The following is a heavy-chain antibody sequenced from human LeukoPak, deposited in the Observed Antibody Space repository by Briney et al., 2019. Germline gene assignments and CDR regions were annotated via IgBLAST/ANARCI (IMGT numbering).Heavy chain of an antibody. V-gene: IGHV4-30-2*05. CDR2: IYHSGST. CDR3: ARAPLYSGTLDY. Sequence: PSQTLSLTCAVSGGSISSGGYSWSWIRQPPGKGLEWIGYIYHSGSTYYNPSLKSRVTISVDTSKNQFSLKLSSVTAADTAVYYCARAPLYSGTLDYWGQGTLVTVSS. D-gene: IGHD4-23*01. CDR1: GGSISSGGYS. J-gene: IGHJ4*02.